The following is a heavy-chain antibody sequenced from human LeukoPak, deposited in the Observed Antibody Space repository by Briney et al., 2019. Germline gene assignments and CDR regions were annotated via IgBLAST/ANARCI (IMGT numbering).Heavy chain of an antibody. Sequence: PGGSLRLSCAASGFTFSNYGMHWVRQAPGKGLEWVAFTRYDVSNKYYADSVKGRFTISRDNSKNTLYLQMNSLRAEDTAVYYCAKDKMGSSQSTFDYWGQGTLVTVSS. J-gene: IGHJ4*02. D-gene: IGHD6-13*01. CDR1: GFTFSNYG. CDR3: AKDKMGSSQSTFDY. V-gene: IGHV3-30*02. CDR2: TRYDVSNK.